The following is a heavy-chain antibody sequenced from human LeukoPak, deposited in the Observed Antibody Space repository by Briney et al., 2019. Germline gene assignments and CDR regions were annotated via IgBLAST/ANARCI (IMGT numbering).Heavy chain of an antibody. CDR1: GLTFTSYS. CDR3: ARDLNYYDRSGYGYYFDY. CDR2: ISSSSSYI. Sequence: PGGSLRLSCAASGLTFTSYSMNWVRQAPRKGLEWLSSISSSSSYIYYADSLKGRFTISRDNAKNSLYLQMNSLRAEDTAVYYCARDLNYYDRSGYGYYFDYWGEGTLVTVSS. J-gene: IGHJ4*02. D-gene: IGHD3-22*01. V-gene: IGHV3-21*01.